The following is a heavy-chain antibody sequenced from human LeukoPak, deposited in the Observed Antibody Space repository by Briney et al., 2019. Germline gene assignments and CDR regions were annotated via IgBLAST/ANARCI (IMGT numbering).Heavy chain of an antibody. V-gene: IGHV1-18*01. CDR2: ISAYNGNT. CDR3: ARATVGATGPVDY. CDR1: GGTFSSCA. Sequence: ASVKVSCKASGGTFSSCAISWVRQAPGQGLEWMGWISAYNGNTNYAQKLQGRVTMTTDTSTSTAYMELRSLRSDDTAVYYCARATVGATGPVDYWGQGTLVTVSS. D-gene: IGHD1-26*01. J-gene: IGHJ4*02.